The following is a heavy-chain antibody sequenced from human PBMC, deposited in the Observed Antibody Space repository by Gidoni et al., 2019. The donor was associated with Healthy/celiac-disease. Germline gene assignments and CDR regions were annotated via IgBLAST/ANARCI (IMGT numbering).Heavy chain of an antibody. CDR1: GGSFSGYY. V-gene: IGHV4-34*01. Sequence: QVQLQQWGAGLLKPSETLSLTCAVYGGSFSGYYWSWIRQPPGKGLEWIGEINHSGSTNYNPSLKSRVTISVDTSKNQFSLKLSSVTAADTAVYYCARGLPYYDFWSGYPMNWFDPWGQGTLVTVSS. CDR2: INHSGST. D-gene: IGHD3-3*01. J-gene: IGHJ5*02. CDR3: ARGLPYYDFWSGYPMNWFDP.